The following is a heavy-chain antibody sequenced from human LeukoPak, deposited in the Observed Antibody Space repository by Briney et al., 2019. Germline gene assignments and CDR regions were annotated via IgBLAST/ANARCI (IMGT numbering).Heavy chain of an antibody. J-gene: IGHJ4*02. CDR3: TTGQWLVPWD. Sequence: GGSLRLSCAASGFTFSNAWMSWVRQAPGKGLEWVGRTKSKTDGGTTDYAAPVKGRFTISRDDSKNTLYLQMNSLKTEDTAVYYCTTGQWLVPWDWGQGTLVTVSS. CDR2: TKSKTDGGTT. V-gene: IGHV3-15*01. D-gene: IGHD6-19*01. CDR1: GFTFSNAW.